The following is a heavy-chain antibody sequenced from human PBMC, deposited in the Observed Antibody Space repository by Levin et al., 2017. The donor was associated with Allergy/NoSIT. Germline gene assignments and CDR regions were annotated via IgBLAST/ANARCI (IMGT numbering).Heavy chain of an antibody. Sequence: GESLKISCAASGFTFTSHWMHWVRKAPGKGLVWVSRIDTDGSGATYADSVKGRFTISRDNARNTVYLEMNSLRAEDTAVYYCVRDRPHNWFDPWGQGTLVTVTS. J-gene: IGHJ5*02. CDR2: IDTDGSGA. V-gene: IGHV3-74*01. CDR3: VRDRPHNWFDP. CDR1: GFTFTSHW.